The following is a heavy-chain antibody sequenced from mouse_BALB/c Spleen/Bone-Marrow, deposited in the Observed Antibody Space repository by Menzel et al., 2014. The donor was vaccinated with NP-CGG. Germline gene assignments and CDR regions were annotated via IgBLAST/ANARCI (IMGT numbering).Heavy chain of an antibody. J-gene: IGHJ2*01. V-gene: IGHV1-53*01. CDR1: GYTFTRYY. CDR2: INPYNGGT. Sequence: VQLQQPGAELVKPGASVKLSCKASGYTFTRYYTYWVKQRPGQGLEWIGGINPYNGGTHFNEKFKSKATLTVDKSSSTAYMQLNSLTSEDSAVYYCSLLGDYWGQGTTLTVSS. CDR3: SLLGDY. D-gene: IGHD1-1*01.